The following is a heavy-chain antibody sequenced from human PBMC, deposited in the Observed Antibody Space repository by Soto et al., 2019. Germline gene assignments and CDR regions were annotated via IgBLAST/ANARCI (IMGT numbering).Heavy chain of an antibody. CDR2: IYYSGST. CDR1: GGSISSGGYY. J-gene: IGHJ4*02. Sequence: QVHLQESGPGLVKPAQTLSLTCTVSGGSISSGGYYWSWIRQHPGKGLEWIGYIYYSGSTYYNPSLNSRVTVSVDTSKYQFALKLSSVPAADTAVYYCAMGRKWLCGYGDYFDYWGQGTLVTVSP. D-gene: IGHD5-18*01. V-gene: IGHV4-31*03. CDR3: AMGRKWLCGYGDYFDY.